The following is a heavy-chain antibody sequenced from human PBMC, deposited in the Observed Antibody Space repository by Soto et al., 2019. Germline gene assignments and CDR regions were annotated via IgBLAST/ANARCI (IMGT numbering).Heavy chain of an antibody. V-gene: IGHV3-23*01. D-gene: IGHD6-19*01. CDR2: ISGSGAST. CDR1: GFTFSTYA. CDR3: AKGPGGGWDLGFFDY. J-gene: IGHJ4*02. Sequence: EVQLLESGGGSVQPGGSLRLSCAVSGFTFSTYAMNWVRQAPGKGLEWVSDISGSGASTYYADSVKGRFTISRDNSKNTLYLQMNSLRAEDTAVYYCAKGPGGGWDLGFFDYWGQGILVTVSS.